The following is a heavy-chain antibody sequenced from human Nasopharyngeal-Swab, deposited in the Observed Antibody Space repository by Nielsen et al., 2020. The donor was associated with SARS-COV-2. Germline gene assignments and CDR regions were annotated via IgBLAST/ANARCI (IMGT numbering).Heavy chain of an antibody. J-gene: IGHJ4*02. Sequence: SETLSLTCPVSGGSISSSSYYWGWIRQPPGKGLAWIGSIDYRGSTYYNPSLKSRVTISVDTSKNQFSLKLSSVTAADTAVYYCARYCSGGSCYSGGFDYWGQGTLVTVSS. V-gene: IGHV4-39*01. CDR3: ARYCSGGSCYSGGFDY. CDR2: IDYRGST. CDR1: GGSISSSSYY. D-gene: IGHD2-15*01.